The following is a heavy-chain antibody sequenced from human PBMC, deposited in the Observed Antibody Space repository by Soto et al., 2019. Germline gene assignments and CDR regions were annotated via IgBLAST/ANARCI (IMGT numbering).Heavy chain of an antibody. J-gene: IGHJ6*02. CDR2: NYYSGIT. CDR3: ARGSSIAGLYYGMDV. Sequence: SETMSLTCNVSGGSISSGGYYWTWIRQQPEKGLEWIGYNYYSGITYYNPSLKSRVTISLDTSKNQFSLKLSSVTAADTAVYYCARGSSIAGLYYGMDVWGQGTTVTVSS. CDR1: GGSISSGGYY. D-gene: IGHD6-6*01. V-gene: IGHV4-31*03.